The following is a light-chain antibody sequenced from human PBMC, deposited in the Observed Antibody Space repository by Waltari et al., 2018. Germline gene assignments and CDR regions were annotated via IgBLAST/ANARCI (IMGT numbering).Light chain of an antibody. CDR3: MQGIEYPFT. Sequence: DIVMTQTPLSLPVTLEEPASISCRSSQSLLDSEDGNTYFDWYLQKPGQSPQLLIYEVSNRASGVPDRFSGSGSDTDFTLKISRVEAEDVGVYYCMQGIEYPFTFGPGTKLDIK. CDR1: QSLLDSEDGNTY. V-gene: IGKV2-40*01. CDR2: EVS. J-gene: IGKJ3*01.